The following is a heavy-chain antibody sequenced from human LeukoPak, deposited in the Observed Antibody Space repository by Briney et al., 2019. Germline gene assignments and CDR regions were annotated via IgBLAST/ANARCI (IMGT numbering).Heavy chain of an antibody. CDR1: GFTFSNAW. V-gene: IGHV3-15*01. J-gene: IGHJ4*02. D-gene: IGHD2-15*01. CDR2: IKSKTDGGTT. Sequence: GGSLRLSCAASGFTFSNAWMSWVRQAPGKGLGWVGRIKSKTDGGTTDYAAPVKGRFTISRDDSKNTLYLQMNSLKTDDTAVYYCATRAGSFSSNYWGQGTLVTVSS. CDR3: ATRAGSFSSNY.